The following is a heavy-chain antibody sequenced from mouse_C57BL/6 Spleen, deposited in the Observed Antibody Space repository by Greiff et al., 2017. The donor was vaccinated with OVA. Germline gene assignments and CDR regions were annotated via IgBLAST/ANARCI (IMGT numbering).Heavy chain of an antibody. Sequence: EVKLMESGAELVKPGASVKLSCTASGFNIKDYYMHWVKQRTEQGLEWIGRIDPEDGETKYAPKFQGKATITADTSSNTAYLQLSSLTSEDTAVYYCACYYYGSSYAMDYWGQGTSVTVSS. CDR3: ACYYYGSSYAMDY. V-gene: IGHV14-2*01. J-gene: IGHJ4*01. D-gene: IGHD1-1*01. CDR2: IDPEDGET. CDR1: GFNIKDYY.